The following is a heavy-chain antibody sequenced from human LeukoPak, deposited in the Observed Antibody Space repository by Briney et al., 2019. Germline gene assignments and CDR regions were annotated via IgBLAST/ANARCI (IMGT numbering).Heavy chain of an antibody. CDR1: GYTFTSYG. V-gene: IGHV1-18*01. Sequence: ASVKVSCKASGYTFTSYGISWVRQAPGQGLEWMGWISAYNGNTNYAQKLQGRVTTTTDTSTGTAYMELRSLRSDDTAVYYCARGEMLYGSGEADYWGQGTLVTVSS. CDR2: ISAYNGNT. CDR3: ARGEMLYGSGEADY. J-gene: IGHJ4*02. D-gene: IGHD3-10*01.